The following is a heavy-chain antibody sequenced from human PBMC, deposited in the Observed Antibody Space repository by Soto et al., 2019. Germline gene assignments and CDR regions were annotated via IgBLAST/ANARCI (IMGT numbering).Heavy chain of an antibody. CDR2: IHSSSSTI. J-gene: IGHJ3*02. CDR3: ARDFSISTSCHYDAFDI. D-gene: IGHD2-2*01. V-gene: IGHV3-48*02. CDR1: GLTFTSYS. Sequence: GGSLRLSCAASGLTFTSYSMNWVRQAPGKGLEWVSFIHSSSSTIYYADSVKGRFTISRDNAKNSLYLQMNSLRDEDTAVYYCARDFSISTSCHYDAFDIRGQGTMVTVSS.